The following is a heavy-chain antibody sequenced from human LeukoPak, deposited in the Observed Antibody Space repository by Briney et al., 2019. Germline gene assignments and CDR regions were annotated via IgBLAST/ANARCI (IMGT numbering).Heavy chain of an antibody. CDR2: IYYSGAT. J-gene: IGHJ4*02. V-gene: IGHV4-59*08. Sequence: SETLSLTCTVSGGSISNYYWSWIRQPPGKGLEWIGHIYYSGATKYNPSLKSRVTISVDTSKNQFSLMLSSVTAADTAVYYCARFGITVVRGGKYYFDYWGQGTLVTVSS. D-gene: IGHD3-10*01. CDR3: ARFGITVVRGGKYYFDY. CDR1: GGSISNYY.